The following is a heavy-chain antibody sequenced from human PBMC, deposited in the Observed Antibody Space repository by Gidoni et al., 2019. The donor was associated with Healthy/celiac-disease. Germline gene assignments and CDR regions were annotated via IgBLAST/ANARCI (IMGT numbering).Heavy chain of an antibody. V-gene: IGHV3-33*08. J-gene: IGHJ5*02. Sequence: QVQLVESGGGVVQPGRSLRLSCAASGFTFSSYGMHWVRQAPGKGLEWVAVIWYDGSNKYYADSVKGRFTISRDNSKNTLYLQMNSLRAEDTAVYYCAREQAFYNWFDPWGQGTLVTVSS. CDR3: AREQAFYNWFDP. CDR2: IWYDGSNK. CDR1: GFTFSSYG.